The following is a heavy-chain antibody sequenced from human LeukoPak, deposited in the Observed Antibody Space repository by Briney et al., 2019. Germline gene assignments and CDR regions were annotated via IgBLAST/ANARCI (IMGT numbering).Heavy chain of an antibody. CDR1: GYTFTGYY. CDR3: ARTYYYDSSGEFDY. V-gene: IGHV1-2*06. Sequence: ASVKVSCKASGYTFTGYYMHWVRQAPGQGLEWMGRINPNSGGTNYAQKFQGRVTITRDTSISAAYMELSRLRSDDTAVYYCARTYYYDSSGEFDYWGQGTLVTVSS. D-gene: IGHD3-22*01. CDR2: INPNSGGT. J-gene: IGHJ4*02.